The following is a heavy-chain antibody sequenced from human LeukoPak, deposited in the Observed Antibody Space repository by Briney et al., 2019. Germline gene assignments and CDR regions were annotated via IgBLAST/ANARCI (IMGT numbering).Heavy chain of an antibody. Sequence: ASVKVSCKTSGYTFTSLYIHWVRQAPGQGLEWMGRIDPNCGDRKFAQRFQDRVTFTTDASISTAYMELSSLGSDDTAVYYCARDNYDKRFDYWGQGTLVTVSP. D-gene: IGHD3-22*01. CDR3: ARDNYDKRFDY. CDR1: GYTFTSLY. V-gene: IGHV1-2*06. CDR2: IDPNCGDR. J-gene: IGHJ4*02.